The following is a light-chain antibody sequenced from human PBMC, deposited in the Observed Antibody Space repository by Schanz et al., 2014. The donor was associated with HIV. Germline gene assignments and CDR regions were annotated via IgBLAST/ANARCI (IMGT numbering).Light chain of an antibody. CDR2: AAS. V-gene: IGKV1-39*01. J-gene: IGKJ1*01. Sequence: DIQMTQSPSTLSASVGDRVTLTCRASQSISSYLAWYQQKPGKAPKLLIYAASSLQSGVPSRFSASGSGTDFTLTISSLQPEDSATYFCQQSYSNPRTFGQGTKVEI. CDR3: QQSYSNPRT. CDR1: QSISSY.